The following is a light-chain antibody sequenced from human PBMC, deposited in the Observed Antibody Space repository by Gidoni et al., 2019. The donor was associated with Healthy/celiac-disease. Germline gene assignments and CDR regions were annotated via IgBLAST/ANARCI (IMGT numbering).Light chain of an antibody. CDR2: DDS. V-gene: IGLV3-21*02. CDR3: QVWDSSSDHDVV. Sequence: SYVLTQPPSVSVAPGQTARITCGGNNIGSKSVHWYQQKPGQAPVLVVYDDSDRPSGLPERFSGSNAGNTATLTSSRVEAGDEADYYGQVWDSSSDHDVVFGGGTKLTVL. J-gene: IGLJ2*01. CDR1: NIGSKS.